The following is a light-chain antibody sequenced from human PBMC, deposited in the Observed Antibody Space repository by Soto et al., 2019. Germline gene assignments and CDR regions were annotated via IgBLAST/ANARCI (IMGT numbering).Light chain of an antibody. V-gene: IGKV1-5*01. CDR3: QQYNNYST. CDR1: QSISDW. J-gene: IGKJ1*01. Sequence: DIQMTQSPSTLSASVGDRVTITCRASQSISDWLAWFQLKPGKAPKLLIYDASSLESGVPSSFSGSGSGTEFTLTIMSLQPDDFATYYCQQYNNYSTFGQGTKLEIK. CDR2: DAS.